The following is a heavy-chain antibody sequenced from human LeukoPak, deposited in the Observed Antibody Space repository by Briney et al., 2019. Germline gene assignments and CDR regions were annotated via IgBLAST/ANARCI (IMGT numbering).Heavy chain of an antibody. J-gene: IGHJ4*02. Sequence: SETLSLTCTVSGGSISSSSYYWGWIRQPPGKGLEWIGSIYYSGSTYCNPSLKSRVTISVDTSKNQFSLKLSSVTAADTAVYYCARDPIRDGYNYGNWGQGTLVTVSS. D-gene: IGHD5-24*01. CDR2: IYYSGST. CDR1: GGSISSSSYY. V-gene: IGHV4-39*07. CDR3: ARDPIRDGYNYGN.